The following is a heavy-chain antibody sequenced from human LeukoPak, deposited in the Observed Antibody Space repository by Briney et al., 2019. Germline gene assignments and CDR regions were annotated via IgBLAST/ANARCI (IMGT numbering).Heavy chain of an antibody. CDR2: INTKSGRT. Sequence: ASVRVSCKASGYSFTDYYIHWVRQAPGQGLEWMGWINTKSGRTSSARKFQGRVTMTRDPSITTVYMDMAWLTSDDTAIYFCARADFIDAGPYLIGPWGQGTLVTVSS. CDR3: ARADFIDAGPYLIGP. CDR1: GYSFTDYY. J-gene: IGHJ5*02. D-gene: IGHD3-3*01. V-gene: IGHV1-2*02.